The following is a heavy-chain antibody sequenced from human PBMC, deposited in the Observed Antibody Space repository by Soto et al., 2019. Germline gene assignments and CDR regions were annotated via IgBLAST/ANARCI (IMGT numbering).Heavy chain of an antibody. CDR3: ASERSAQDFDF. Sequence: QVQLVQSGTVVQRRGSSVKVSCQASGGTFSSHGMAWVRQAPGQGLEWMGGIIPTFGTPTYAPKCQGRVTITADKYTNTAYMELSSLRSEDTGVYYCASERSAQDFDFWGQGTLITVSS. CDR1: GGTFSSHG. V-gene: IGHV1-69*06. J-gene: IGHJ4*02. CDR2: IIPTFGTP. D-gene: IGHD1-26*01.